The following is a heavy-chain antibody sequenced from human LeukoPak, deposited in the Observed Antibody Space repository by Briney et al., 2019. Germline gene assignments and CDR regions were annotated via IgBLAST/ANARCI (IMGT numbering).Heavy chain of an antibody. V-gene: IGHV4-30-2*01. CDR3: AREGGDSSSC. CDR2: IYHSGST. Sequence: SQTLSLTCTVSGGSISSGGYYWSWIRQPPGKGLEWIGYIYHSGSTYYNPSLKSRVTIPVDRSKNQFSLKLSSVTAADTAVYYCAREGGDSSSCWGQGTLVTVSS. CDR1: GGSISSGGYY. D-gene: IGHD6-13*01. J-gene: IGHJ4*02.